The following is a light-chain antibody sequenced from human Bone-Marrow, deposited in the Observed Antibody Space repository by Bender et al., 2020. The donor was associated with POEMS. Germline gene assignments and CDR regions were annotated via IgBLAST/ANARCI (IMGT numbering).Light chain of an antibody. Sequence: QSVLTQPPSASGTPGQRVTISCSGGSSNIGAHAVNWYQHLPGTAPKLLIYSSHRRPSEVPDRFSGSRSGTSGSLGISEVQYEDEGDYYGAVRDDSLNGWVFGGGTELTGL. CDR2: SSH. CDR1: SSNIGAHA. V-gene: IGLV1-44*01. CDR3: AVRDDSLNGWV. J-gene: IGLJ3*02.